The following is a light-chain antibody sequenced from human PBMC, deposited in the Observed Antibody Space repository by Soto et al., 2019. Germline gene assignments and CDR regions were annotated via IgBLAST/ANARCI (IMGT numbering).Light chain of an antibody. CDR3: SSYTSSTPYV. V-gene: IGLV2-14*01. CDR2: EVT. Sequence: QSVLTQPASVSGSPGQSITISCTGTSSDVGGYNYVSWYQLHPGKAPKLILYEVTNRPSGVSDRFSGSKSGNTASLTISGLQAEDEADYYCSSYTSSTPYVVGTRTKATVL. J-gene: IGLJ1*01. CDR1: SSDVGGYNY.